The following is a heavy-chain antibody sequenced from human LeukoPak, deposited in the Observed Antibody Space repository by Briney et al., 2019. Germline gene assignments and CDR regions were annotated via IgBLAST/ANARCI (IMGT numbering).Heavy chain of an antibody. V-gene: IGHV3-23*01. CDR1: GFPFTTYA. Sequence: GGSLRLSCAAPGFPFTTYAMSWVRQAPGKGLEWVSAISGSDGGTHYADSVKARFTPSRDNSKNTLYLQMSSLRADDTAVYYCARLRNTMTTPRFDYWGQGTLVTVSS. CDR2: ISGSDGGT. CDR3: ARLRNTMTTPRFDY. D-gene: IGHD4-17*01. J-gene: IGHJ4*02.